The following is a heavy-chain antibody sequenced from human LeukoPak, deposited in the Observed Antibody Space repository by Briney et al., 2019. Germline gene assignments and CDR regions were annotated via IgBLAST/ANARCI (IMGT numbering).Heavy chain of an antibody. Sequence: PGGSLRLSCAASGFTFSSYEMNWVRQAPGKGLEWVSGMSGSGSSTYYADSVKGRFTISRDNSKNMLYLQMNSLRAEDTALYYCAKDLEAYYYADIDYWGQGTLVTVSS. CDR2: MSGSGSST. CDR1: GFTFSSYE. D-gene: IGHD3-10*01. CDR3: AKDLEAYYYADIDY. J-gene: IGHJ4*02. V-gene: IGHV3-23*01.